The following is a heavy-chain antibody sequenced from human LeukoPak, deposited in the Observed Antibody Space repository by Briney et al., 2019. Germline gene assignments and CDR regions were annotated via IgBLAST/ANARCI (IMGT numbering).Heavy chain of an antibody. CDR3: VRGPYGASISKWFDP. CDR1: GGSISSYY. CDR2: IYYSGDT. D-gene: IGHD4/OR15-4a*01. Sequence: SETLSLTCTVSGGSISSYYWSWIRQPPGKGLEWIRYIYYSGDTNYNPSLKNRVTLSVDTSRNQLSLQLTSVTTADTAVYYCVRGPYGASISKWFDPWGQGTLVIVSS. J-gene: IGHJ5*02. V-gene: IGHV4-59*01.